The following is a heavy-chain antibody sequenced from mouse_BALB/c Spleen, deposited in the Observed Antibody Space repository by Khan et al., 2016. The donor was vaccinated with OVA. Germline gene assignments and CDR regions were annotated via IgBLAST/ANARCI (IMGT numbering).Heavy chain of an antibody. Sequence: QVQLQQSGAELAKPGASVKMSCKSSGYTFTSYWMHWVKQRPGQGLEWIGYINPSTGYTEYSQKFKDKATLTADKSSSTAYMQLSSLTSEDSAVYYCARAIYDGYLPFAYWGQGTLVTVSA. CDR2: INPSTGYT. CDR1: GYTFTSYW. J-gene: IGHJ3*01. D-gene: IGHD2-3*01. V-gene: IGHV1-7*01. CDR3: ARAIYDGYLPFAY.